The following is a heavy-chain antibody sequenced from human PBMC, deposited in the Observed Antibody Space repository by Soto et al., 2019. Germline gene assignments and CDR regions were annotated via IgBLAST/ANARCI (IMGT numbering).Heavy chain of an antibody. CDR2: IYYSGST. CDR3: ARGEGLTGYQGVTEPPFRY. J-gene: IGHJ4*02. Sequence: PSETLSLTCTVSGGSISSYYWSWIRQPPGKGLEWIGYIYYSGSTNYNPSLKSRVTISVDTSKNQFSLKLSSVTAADTAVYYCARGEGLTGYQGVTEPPFRYWGQGTLVTLSS. V-gene: IGHV4-59*08. D-gene: IGHD3-9*01. CDR1: GGSISSYY.